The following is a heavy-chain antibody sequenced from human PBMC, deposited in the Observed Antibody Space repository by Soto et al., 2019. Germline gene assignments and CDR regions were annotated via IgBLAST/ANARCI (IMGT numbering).Heavy chain of an antibody. D-gene: IGHD6-19*01. J-gene: IGHJ4*02. Sequence: SEILSLTCSVSSGSISTSGYYWGWIRQPPGTGLEWIGGISYSGSTYYNPSLKSRLTMSVDTSKNHFSLKLTSVTAADTAVYFCARRGSRLSVAVAALDYWSQGTLVTVSS. CDR1: SGSISTSGYY. CDR2: ISYSGST. V-gene: IGHV4-39*02. CDR3: ARRGSRLSVAVAALDY.